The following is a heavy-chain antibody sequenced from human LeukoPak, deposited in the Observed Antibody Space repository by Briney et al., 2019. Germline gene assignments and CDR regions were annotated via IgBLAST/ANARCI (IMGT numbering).Heavy chain of an antibody. J-gene: IGHJ4*02. CDR2: IYYSGST. CDR3: ARVALNYCSGGSCYPFFDY. CDR1: GCSISSYY. Sequence: SETLSLTCTVSGCSISSYYWSWIRQQPGKGLEWIGYIYYSGSTNYNPSLKSRVTISVDTSKNQFSLKLSSVTAADTAVYYCARVALNYCSGGSCYPFFDYWGQGTLVTVSS. D-gene: IGHD2-15*01. V-gene: IGHV4-59*01.